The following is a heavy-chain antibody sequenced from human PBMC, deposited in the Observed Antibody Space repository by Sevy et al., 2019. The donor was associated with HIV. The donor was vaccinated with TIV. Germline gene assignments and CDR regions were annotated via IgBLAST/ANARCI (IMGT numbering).Heavy chain of an antibody. CDR3: ATTKDYYDSSGYPFDY. V-gene: IGHV1-24*01. Sequence: ASVKVSCKVSGSTLSQLSMHWVRQAPGKGLEWMGSFDPEDGETIYAQKFQGRLTMTEDTSTDTAHMELSSLRSEDTAVYYCATTKDYYDSSGYPFDYWGQGTLVTVSS. J-gene: IGHJ4*02. D-gene: IGHD3-22*01. CDR1: GSTLSQLS. CDR2: FDPEDGET.